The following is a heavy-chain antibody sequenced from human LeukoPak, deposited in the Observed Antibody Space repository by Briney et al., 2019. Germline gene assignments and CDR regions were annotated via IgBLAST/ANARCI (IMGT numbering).Heavy chain of an antibody. D-gene: IGHD3-22*01. CDR3: ATDLTYYYDSSGYPDAFDI. Sequence: ASVKVSCKVSGYTLTELSMHWVRQAPGKGLEWMGGFDPEDGETIYAQKFQGRVTMTEDTSTDTVYMELSRLRSEDPAVYYCATDLTYYYDSSGYPDAFDIWGQGTMVTVSS. CDR2: FDPEDGET. CDR1: GYTLTELS. J-gene: IGHJ3*02. V-gene: IGHV1-24*01.